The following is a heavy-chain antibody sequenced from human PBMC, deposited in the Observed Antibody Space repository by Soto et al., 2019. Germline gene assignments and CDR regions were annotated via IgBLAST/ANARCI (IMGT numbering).Heavy chain of an antibody. D-gene: IGHD1-20*01. CDR3: ARPRSLNWNEYYFDY. V-gene: IGHV4-59*08. CDR1: GGSIRSYY. Sequence: QVQLQESGPGLVKPSETLSLTCKVSGGSIRSYYWSWIRQPPGKGLEWIGYIYYSGSTNYNPSLKSRVTISVDTSTNQFSLKLSSVTAADTAVYYCARPRSLNWNEYYFDYWGQGTLVTVSS. J-gene: IGHJ4*02. CDR2: IYYSGST.